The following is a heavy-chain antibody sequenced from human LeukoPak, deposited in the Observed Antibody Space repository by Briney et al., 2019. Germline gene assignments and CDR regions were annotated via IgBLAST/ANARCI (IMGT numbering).Heavy chain of an antibody. J-gene: IGHJ4*02. CDR2: IRSKAYGGTT. CDR3: SRGSGWLSVY. V-gene: IGHV3-49*04. CDR1: GFTFGDYA. D-gene: IGHD6-19*01. Sequence: GGSLRLSCTASGFTFGDYAMSWVRQAPGKGLERVGFIRSKAYGGTTEYAASGKGRFTISRDDSKSIAYLQMNSLKTEDTAVYYCSRGSGWLSVYWGQGTLVTVSS.